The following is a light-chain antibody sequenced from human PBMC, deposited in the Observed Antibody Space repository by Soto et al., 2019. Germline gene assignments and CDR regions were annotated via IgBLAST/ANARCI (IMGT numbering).Light chain of an antibody. V-gene: IGKV3-11*01. CDR1: QSVSSY. Sequence: EIVLTQSPATLSLSPGETATLSCRASQSVSSYLAAYQQKPGQAPRLLIYDASNRATGIPARFSGSGSGTDFSLTISSLEPEDFAVYYCQQRSNWLTWTFGQGTKVEIK. CDR3: QQRSNWLTWT. CDR2: DAS. J-gene: IGKJ1*01.